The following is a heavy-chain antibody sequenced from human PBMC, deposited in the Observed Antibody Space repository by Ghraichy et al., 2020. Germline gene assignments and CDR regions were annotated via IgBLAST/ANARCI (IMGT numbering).Heavy chain of an antibody. CDR3: SRNLGWEYGSGSYYD. V-gene: IGHV4-34*01. CDR1: GGSFSGYY. D-gene: IGHD3-10*01. CDR2: INHSGST. J-gene: IGHJ4*02. Sequence: SETLSLTCAVYGGSFSGYYWSWIRQPPGKGLEWIGEINHSGSTNYNPSHKRRVTISVDTSKNQFSLKLSSVTAADTAVYYCSRNLGWEYGSGSYYDRGQGTLVTVSS.